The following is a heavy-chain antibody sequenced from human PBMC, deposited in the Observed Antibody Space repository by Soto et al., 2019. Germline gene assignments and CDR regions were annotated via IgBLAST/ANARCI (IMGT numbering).Heavy chain of an antibody. J-gene: IGHJ6*02. Sequence: GSLRLSCAAPGFTFSDYYMSWIRQAPGKGLEWVSYISSSSSYTNYADSVKGRFTISRDNAKNSLYLQMNSLRAEDTAVYYCARDLSTVHYIMDVWGQGTTVTVSS. CDR3: ARDLSTVHYIMDV. V-gene: IGHV3-11*06. CDR1: GFTFSDYY. CDR2: ISSSSSYT.